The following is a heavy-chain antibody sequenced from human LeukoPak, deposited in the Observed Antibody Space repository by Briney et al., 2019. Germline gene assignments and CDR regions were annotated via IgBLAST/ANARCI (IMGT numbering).Heavy chain of an antibody. CDR2: ISSSGSTI. CDR3: AKYTFYYYSSGFLSF. D-gene: IGHD3-22*01. CDR1: GFTFSDYY. Sequence: PGGSLRLSCAASGFTFSDYYMSWVRQAPGKGLEWVSYISSSGSTIYYADSVKGRFTISRDNAKNSLYLQMNSLRAEDTAVYYCAKYTFYYYSSGFLSFWGQGTLVTVSS. J-gene: IGHJ4*02. V-gene: IGHV3-11*01.